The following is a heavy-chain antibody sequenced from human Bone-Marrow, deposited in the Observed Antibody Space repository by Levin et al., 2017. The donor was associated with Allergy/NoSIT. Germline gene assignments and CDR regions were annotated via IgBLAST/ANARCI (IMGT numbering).Heavy chain of an antibody. J-gene: IGHJ4*02. Sequence: PSETLSLTCAASGFTYSFYWMSWVRQAPGKGLEWVANIKEDGSEKYYVDSVKGRFSISRDNGKNSLNLHMNKLRAEDTAVYYCTRQNGSGSSRPFDYWGQGTLVTVSS. CDR2: IKEDGSEK. D-gene: IGHD3-10*01. CDR3: TRQNGSGSSRPFDY. CDR1: GFTYSFYW. V-gene: IGHV3-7*01.